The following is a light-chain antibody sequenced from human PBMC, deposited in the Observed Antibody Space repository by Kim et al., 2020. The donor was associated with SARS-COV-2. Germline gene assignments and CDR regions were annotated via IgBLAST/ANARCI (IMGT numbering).Light chain of an antibody. CDR1: QSVSSSN. Sequence: EIVLTQSPGTLSLSLGERATLSCRASQSVSSSNLAWYQQKPGQAPRLLMYGASTRATGIPDRYSGTGSGRDFTLTISRLEPEDFAVYYCQHYGISPMYSFGQGTKLEI. V-gene: IGKV3-20*01. CDR2: GAS. CDR3: QHYGISPMYS. J-gene: IGKJ2*03.